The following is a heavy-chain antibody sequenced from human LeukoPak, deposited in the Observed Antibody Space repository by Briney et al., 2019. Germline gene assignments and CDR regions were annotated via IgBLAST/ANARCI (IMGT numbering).Heavy chain of an antibody. CDR3: SRDRYYYDSSGYSHRLDY. J-gene: IGHJ4*02. CDR1: GGSINSGSYY. Sequence: SETLSLTCTVSGGSINSGSYYWSWIRQPAGKGLEWIGRIYTSGSTKYNPSLKSRVTISVDTSKNQFSLKLSSVTAADTAVYYCSRDRYYYDSSGYSHRLDYWGQGTLVTVSS. V-gene: IGHV4-61*02. D-gene: IGHD3-22*01. CDR2: IYTSGST.